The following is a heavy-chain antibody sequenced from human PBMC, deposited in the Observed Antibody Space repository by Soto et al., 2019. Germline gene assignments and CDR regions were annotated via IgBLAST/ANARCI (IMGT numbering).Heavy chain of an antibody. D-gene: IGHD4-17*01. J-gene: IGHJ6*02. V-gene: IGHV3-23*01. CDR1: GFTFSTYP. CDR3: AKILSMVTSYYYGMDV. CDR2: ISDSGANT. Sequence: GGSLRLSCAASGFTFSTYPMIWVRQAPGKGLECVGSISDSGANTYYADSVRGRFTISRDNSKNTLYLQMNSLRDDDTAVYYCAKILSMVTSYYYGMDVWGHGTTVTVSS.